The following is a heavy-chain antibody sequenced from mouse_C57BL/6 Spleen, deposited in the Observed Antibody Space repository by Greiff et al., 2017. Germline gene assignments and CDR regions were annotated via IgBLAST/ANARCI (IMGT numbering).Heavy chain of an antibody. D-gene: IGHD2-1*01. CDR2: INPNNGGT. CDR3: ARSSLYGNYYAMDY. Sequence: EVQLQQSGPELVKPGASVKISCKASGYTFTDYYMNWVKQSHGKSLEWIGDINPNNGGTSYNQKFKGKATLTVDKSSSTAYMELRSLTSEDSAVYYCARSSLYGNYYAMDYWGQGTSVTVSS. V-gene: IGHV1-26*01. CDR1: GYTFTDYY. J-gene: IGHJ4*01.